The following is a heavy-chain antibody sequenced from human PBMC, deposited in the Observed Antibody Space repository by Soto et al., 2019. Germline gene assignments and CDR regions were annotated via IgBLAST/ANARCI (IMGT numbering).Heavy chain of an antibody. Sequence: QVQLVQSGAEVKKPGSSVKVSCKASGGTFSSYTISWVRQAPGQGLEWMGRIIPILGIANYAQKFQGRVTITADKSTSTAYMELSSLRSEDTAVYYCARADVDTAMVYFDYWGQGNLVTVSS. J-gene: IGHJ4*02. CDR3: ARADVDTAMVYFDY. CDR1: GGTFSSYT. V-gene: IGHV1-69*02. D-gene: IGHD5-18*01. CDR2: IIPILGIA.